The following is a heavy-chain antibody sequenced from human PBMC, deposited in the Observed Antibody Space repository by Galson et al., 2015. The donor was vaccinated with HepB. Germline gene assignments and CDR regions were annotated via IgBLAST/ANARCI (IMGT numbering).Heavy chain of an antibody. V-gene: IGHV3-72*01. J-gene: IGHJ4*02. CDR2: VRHKARRYTT. CDR1: GFAFSDYY. Sequence: SLRLSCAASGFAFSDYYMKWVRQAPGKGLEWVGRVRHKARRYTTDYVASVEGRFTISRDDSENSLYLQMDSLKTEDTAVYYCSRTLPGIDLDYWGQGTLVTVSS. CDR3: SRTLPGIDLDY. D-gene: IGHD3-3*02.